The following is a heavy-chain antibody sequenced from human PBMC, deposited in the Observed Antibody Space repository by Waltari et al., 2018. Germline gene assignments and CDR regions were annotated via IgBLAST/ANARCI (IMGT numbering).Heavy chain of an antibody. J-gene: IGHJ4*02. CDR3: ARGWLEVGPFDY. Sequence: QVQLVQSGAEVKKPGSSVKVSCKASVATFSSYVITWVRQAPGQGLEWMGGIIPVLGTTNYAQKFQVRVTISTDVSTTTAYIDLSRLRSDDTAVYYCARGWLEVGPFDYWGQGTLVTVSS. CDR1: VATFSSYV. D-gene: IGHD2-2*01. CDR2: IIPVLGTT. V-gene: IGHV1-69*05.